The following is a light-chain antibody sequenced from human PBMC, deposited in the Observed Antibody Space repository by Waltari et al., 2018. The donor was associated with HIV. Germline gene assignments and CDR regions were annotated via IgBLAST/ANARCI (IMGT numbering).Light chain of an antibody. J-gene: IGKJ3*01. V-gene: IGKV2-28*01. CDR2: LAS. CDR1: QRLLHRNGYNY. CDR3: MQSLETPV. Sequence: DIVMTQFPLSVPVTPGEPASISCRSSQRLLHRNGYNYLDWYLQRPGQSPQLLIYLASYRPSGVPDRFSGSGSGTNFTLKFSRVEAEDVGVYYCMQSLETPVFGPGTKVDIK.